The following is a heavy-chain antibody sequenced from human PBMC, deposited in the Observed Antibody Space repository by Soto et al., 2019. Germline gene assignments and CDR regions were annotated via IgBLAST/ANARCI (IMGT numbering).Heavy chain of an antibody. J-gene: IGHJ5*02. V-gene: IGHV3-53*04. Sequence: EVQLVESGGGLVQPGGSLRLSCAASGFTVSSNYMSWVRQAPGKGLEWVSVIYSGGSTYYADSVKGRFTISRHNSKNTLYLQMNSLRAEDTAVYYCARVFKDIVGLRFDPWGQGTLGTVSS. CDR3: ARVFKDIVGLRFDP. D-gene: IGHD5-12*01. CDR1: GFTVSSNY. CDR2: IYSGGST.